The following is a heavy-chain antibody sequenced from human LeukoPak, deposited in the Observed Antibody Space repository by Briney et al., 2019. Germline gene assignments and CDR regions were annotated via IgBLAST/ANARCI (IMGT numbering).Heavy chain of an antibody. V-gene: IGHV3-23*01. CDR1: GFTFSSYA. D-gene: IGHD3-10*01. Sequence: PGGSLRLSCAASGFTFSSYAMSWVRQAPGKGLEWVSAISGSGGSTYYADSVKGRFTISRDNSKNTLYLQMNSLRAEDTAVYYCAKDKGSGSPYVLLWFGEFRPVDYWGQGTLVTVSS. CDR3: AKDKGSGSPYVLLWFGEFRPVDY. CDR2: ISGSGGST. J-gene: IGHJ4*02.